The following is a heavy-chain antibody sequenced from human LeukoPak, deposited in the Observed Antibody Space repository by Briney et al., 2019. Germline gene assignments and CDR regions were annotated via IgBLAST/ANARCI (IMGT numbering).Heavy chain of an antibody. V-gene: IGHV4-61*02. CDR3: ARDGDYYGSGSYYPIDY. Sequence: PSQTLSLTCTVSGGSISSGSYYWSWIRQPAGKGLEWIGRIYTSGSTNYNPSLKSRVTMSVDTSKNQFSLKLSSVTAADTAVYYCARDGDYYGSGSYYPIDYWGQGTLVTVSS. J-gene: IGHJ4*02. CDR2: IYTSGST. D-gene: IGHD3-10*01. CDR1: GGSISSGSYY.